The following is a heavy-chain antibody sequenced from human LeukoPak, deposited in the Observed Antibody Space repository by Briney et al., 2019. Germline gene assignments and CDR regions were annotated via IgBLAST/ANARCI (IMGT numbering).Heavy chain of an antibody. V-gene: IGHV3-53*01. D-gene: IGHD6-13*01. Sequence: GGSLRLSCAASGFTVSSNYMSWVRQAPGKGLEWVSVIYGGGNIYYADSVKGRFTISRDNSKNTLYLQMNSLRAEDTAVYYCARVSSSWYAFDYWGQGTLVTVSS. CDR3: ARVSSSWYAFDY. CDR2: IYGGGNI. CDR1: GFTVSSNY. J-gene: IGHJ4*02.